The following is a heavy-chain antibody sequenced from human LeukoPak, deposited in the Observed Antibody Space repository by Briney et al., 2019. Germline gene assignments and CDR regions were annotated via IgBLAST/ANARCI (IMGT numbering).Heavy chain of an antibody. Sequence: SETLSLTCTVSGGSISSGGYYWSWIRQHPGKGLEWIGYIYYSGSTYYNPSLKSRVTISVDTSKNQFSLKLSSVTAADTAVYYCASRGARLRYFYWVLDYWGQGTLVTVSS. CDR1: GGSISSGGYY. CDR2: IYYSGST. J-gene: IGHJ4*02. V-gene: IGHV4-31*03. D-gene: IGHD3-9*01. CDR3: ASRGARLRYFYWVLDY.